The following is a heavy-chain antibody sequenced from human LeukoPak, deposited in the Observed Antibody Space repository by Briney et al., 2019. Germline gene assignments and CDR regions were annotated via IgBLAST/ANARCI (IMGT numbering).Heavy chain of an antibody. V-gene: IGHV1-18*01. Sequence: GASVKVSCKASGYTFTSYGISWVRQAPGQGLEWMGWISAYNGNTNYAQKLQGRVTMTTDTSTSTAYMELRSLRSDDTAVYYCARDGPVEIRYFDWLQLPQWVTQFDYWGQGTLVTVSS. J-gene: IGHJ4*02. D-gene: IGHD3-9*01. CDR1: GYTFTSYG. CDR2: ISAYNGNT. CDR3: ARDGPVEIRYFDWLQLPQWVTQFDY.